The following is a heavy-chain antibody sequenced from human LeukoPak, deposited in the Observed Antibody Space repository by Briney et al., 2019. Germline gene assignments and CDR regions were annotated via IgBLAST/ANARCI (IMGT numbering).Heavy chain of an antibody. D-gene: IGHD3-10*01. CDR2: IHPNRGDT. V-gene: IGHV1-2*04. CDR1: RYTLTGCH. Sequence: AAVKDSCKASRYTLTGCHMHWVRQAPAQELAGMGWIHPNRGDTNYPQKFQVWVTMTTDTPISTAYPEPSRLRSDATAVYYCATDTTFDDSGYGDAVDIWGQGTMVTVSS. J-gene: IGHJ3*02. CDR3: ATDTTFDDSGYGDAVDI.